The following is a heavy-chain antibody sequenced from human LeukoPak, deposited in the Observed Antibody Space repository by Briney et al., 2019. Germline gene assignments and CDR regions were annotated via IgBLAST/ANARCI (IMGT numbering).Heavy chain of an antibody. CDR2: IKYGGNEK. J-gene: IGHJ6*02. V-gene: IGHV3-7*01. CDR1: GFAFSNHW. Sequence: GGSLRLSCAASGFAFSNHWMNWVSLAPGRGLEWVANIKYGGNEKYYVDSVKGRFTISRDDATNYVYLPMNSLRFEETAVYYWARPNLQAPDIRVGKVFLCMDVWGQGTTVTVAS. CDR3: ARPNLQAPDIRVGKVFLCMDV. D-gene: IGHD3-16*01.